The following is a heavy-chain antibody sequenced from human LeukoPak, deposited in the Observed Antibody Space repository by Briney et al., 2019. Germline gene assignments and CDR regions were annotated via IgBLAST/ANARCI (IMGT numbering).Heavy chain of an antibody. CDR3: ARDWISSSWSPVDY. J-gene: IGHJ4*02. V-gene: IGHV3-21*01. D-gene: IGHD6-13*01. CDR2: ISSSSSYI. CDR1: GFTFSSYS. Sequence: GGSLRLSCAASGFTFSSYSMNWVRQAPGKGLEWVSSISSSSSYIYYADSVKGRFTISRDNAKNSLYLQMNSLRAEDTAVYYCARDWISSSWSPVDYWGQGTLVTASS.